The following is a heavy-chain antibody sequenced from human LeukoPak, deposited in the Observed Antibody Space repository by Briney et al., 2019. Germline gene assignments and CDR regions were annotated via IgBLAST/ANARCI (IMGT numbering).Heavy chain of an antibody. V-gene: IGHV1-2*02. CDR1: GYTFTGYY. CDR3: SRVDSRSRDKTRFDP. J-gene: IGHJ5*02. D-gene: IGHD2-2*03. CDR2: INPNNGAT. Sequence: GASVKVSCKASGYTFTGYYMNWMRQAPGQGLEWMGWINPNNGATNYAQKFQGRVTMTRDTSMSTAYMELSSLRSGDTAVYYCSRVDSRSRDKTRFDPWGQGTLVTVSS.